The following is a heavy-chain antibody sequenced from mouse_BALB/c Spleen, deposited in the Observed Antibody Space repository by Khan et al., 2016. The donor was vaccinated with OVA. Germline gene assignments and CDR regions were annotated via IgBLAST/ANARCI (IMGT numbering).Heavy chain of an antibody. D-gene: IGHD2-3*01. CDR1: GYSITSDYA. V-gene: IGHV3-2*02. CDR2: ISYSGST. CDR3: ARDGSRYNYAMDY. J-gene: IGHJ4*01. Sequence: VQLKQSGPGLVKPSQSLSLTCTVTGYSITSDYAWNWIRQFPGNKLEWMGYISYSGSTSYNPSLKSRISITRDTSKNQFFLQLNSVTTEDTATYYCARDGSRYNYAMDYWGQGTAVTVS.